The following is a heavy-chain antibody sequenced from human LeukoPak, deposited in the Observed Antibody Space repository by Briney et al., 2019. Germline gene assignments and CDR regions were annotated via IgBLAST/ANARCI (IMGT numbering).Heavy chain of an antibody. V-gene: IGHV4-30-4*01. CDR1: GGSISSGDYY. J-gene: IGHJ5*02. CDR3: ARDYRNQLRWFDP. D-gene: IGHD2-2*01. CDR2: IYYSGST. Sequence: SETLSLTCTVSGGSISSGDYYWSWIRQPPGKGLEWIGYIYYSGSTYYNPSLKSRVTISVDTSKNQFSLKLSSVTAADTAVYYCARDYRNQLRWFDPWGQGTWSPSPQ.